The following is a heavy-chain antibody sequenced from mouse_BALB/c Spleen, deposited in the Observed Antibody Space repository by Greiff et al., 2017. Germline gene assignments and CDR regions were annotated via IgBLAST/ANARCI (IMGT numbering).Heavy chain of an antibody. CDR1: GFSLTSYG. D-gene: IGHD1-1*01. Sequence: VQLQESGPGLVAPSQSLSITCTVSGFSLTSYGVHWVRQPPGKGLEWLGVIWAGGSTDYNSALMSRLSISKDNSKSQVFLKMNSLQTDDTAMYYCAREVITTDAMDYWGQGTSVTVSS. CDR2: IWAGGST. V-gene: IGHV2-9*02. J-gene: IGHJ4*01. CDR3: AREVITTDAMDY.